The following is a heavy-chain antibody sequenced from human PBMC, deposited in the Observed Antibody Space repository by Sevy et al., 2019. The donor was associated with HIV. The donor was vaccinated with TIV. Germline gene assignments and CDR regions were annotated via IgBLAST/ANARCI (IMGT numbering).Heavy chain of an antibody. CDR2: FDPEDGET. D-gene: IGHD6-13*01. CDR3: ATDPNQYSSSWFSY. CDR1: GYTLTELS. Sequence: ASVKVSCKVSGYTLTELSMHWVRQAPGKGLEWMGGFDPEDGETIYAQKFQGRVTMTEETSTDTAYMELSSLRSEDTAVYYCATDPNQYSSSWFSYWGQGTLVTVSS. V-gene: IGHV1-24*01. J-gene: IGHJ4*02.